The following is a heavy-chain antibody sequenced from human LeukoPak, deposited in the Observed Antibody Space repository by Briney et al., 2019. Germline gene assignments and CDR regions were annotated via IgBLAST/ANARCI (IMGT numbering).Heavy chain of an antibody. J-gene: IGHJ6*01. CDR1: GGSISTDY. CDR3: ASAGYCSGTRCQWVPLV. V-gene: IGHV4-59*01. Sequence: PSETLSLTCTVSGGSISTDYWVWIRQSPGKVLELIGYVSYSGNTNYNPSLKSRVTISVDTSKNQLSLKLSSMTAADTAVYYCASAGYCSGTRCQWVPLVWGQGPTVPVSS. CDR2: VSYSGNT. D-gene: IGHD2-2*03.